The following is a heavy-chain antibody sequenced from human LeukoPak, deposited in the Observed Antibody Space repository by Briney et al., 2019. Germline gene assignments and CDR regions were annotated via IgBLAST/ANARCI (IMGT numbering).Heavy chain of an antibody. CDR2: ISYDGSNK. J-gene: IGHJ4*02. D-gene: IGHD1-26*01. V-gene: IGHV3-30*03. CDR1: GFTFSSYG. CDR3: ARDPSYSGSYRFDY. Sequence: PGGSLRLSCAASGFTFSSYGMHWVRQAPGKGLEWVAVISYDGSNKYYADSVKGRFTISRDNSKNTLYLQMNSLRAEDTAVYYCARDPSYSGSYRFDYWGQGTLVTVSS.